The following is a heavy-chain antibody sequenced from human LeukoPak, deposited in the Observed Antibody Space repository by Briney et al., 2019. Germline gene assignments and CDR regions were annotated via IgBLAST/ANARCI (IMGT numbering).Heavy chain of an antibody. CDR3: ASLGYCSGGSCYAPHY. CDR1: GYSFTSYW. J-gene: IGHJ4*02. Sequence: GESLKISCKGSGYSFTSYWIGWVRQMPGKGLEWMGIIYPGDSDTRCSPSFQGQVTISADKSISTAYLQWSSPKASDTAMYYCASLGYCSGGSCYAPHYWGQGTLVTVSS. CDR2: IYPGDSDT. D-gene: IGHD2-15*01. V-gene: IGHV5-51*01.